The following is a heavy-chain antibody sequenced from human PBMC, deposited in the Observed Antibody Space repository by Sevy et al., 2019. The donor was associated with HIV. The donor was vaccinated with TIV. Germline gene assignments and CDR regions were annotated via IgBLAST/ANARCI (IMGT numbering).Heavy chain of an antibody. CDR3: ARDHGYSNGWFPYYYYYGMDV. Sequence: SETLSLTCSVSGGSIRSDSYYWTWIRQHPGKGLEWIGYIFHNGNTYYNPSLKSRVSISVETSKNQFSLMLRSVTAADTAVYYCARDHGYSNGWFPYYYYYGMDVWGQGTTVTVSS. D-gene: IGHD6-19*01. CDR1: GGSIRSDSYY. V-gene: IGHV4-31*03. J-gene: IGHJ6*02. CDR2: IFHNGNT.